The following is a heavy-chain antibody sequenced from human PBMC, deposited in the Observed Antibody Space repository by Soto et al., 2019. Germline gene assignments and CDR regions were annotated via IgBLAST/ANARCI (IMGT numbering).Heavy chain of an antibody. CDR2: IYYSGST. D-gene: IGHD2-21*02. V-gene: IGHV4-59*01. CDR3: ARARLGDLFDY. J-gene: IGHJ4*02. Sequence: QVQLQESGPGLVKPSETLSLTCTVSGGPISSYYWSWIRQPPGKGLEWIGYIYYSGSTNYNPSLKSRVTISVDTSKTQFSLKLSSVTAADTAVYYCARARLGDLFDYWGQGTLVTVSS. CDR1: GGPISSYY.